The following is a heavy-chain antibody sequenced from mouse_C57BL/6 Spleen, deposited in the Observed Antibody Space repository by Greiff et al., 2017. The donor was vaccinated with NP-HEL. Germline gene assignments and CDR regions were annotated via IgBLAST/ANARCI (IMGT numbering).Heavy chain of an antibody. Sequence: EVMLVESGGGLVKPGGSLKLSCAASGFTFSDYGMHWVRQAPEKGLEWVAYISSGSSTIYYADTVKGRFTISSDHAKNTLFLQMTSLRAEDTAMYYCARRGHYYGSSYDYAMDYWGQGTSVTVSS. CDR1: GFTFSDYG. CDR3: ARRGHYYGSSYDYAMDY. J-gene: IGHJ4*01. CDR2: ISSGSSTI. D-gene: IGHD1-1*01. V-gene: IGHV5-17*01.